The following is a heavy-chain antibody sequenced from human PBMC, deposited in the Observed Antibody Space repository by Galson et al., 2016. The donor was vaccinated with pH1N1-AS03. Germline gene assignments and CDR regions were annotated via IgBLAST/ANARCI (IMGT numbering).Heavy chain of an antibody. CDR2: ISGNGYST. D-gene: IGHD4/OR15-4a*01. V-gene: IGHV3-64*01. Sequence: SLRLSCAASGFTFSSSAMHWVRQAPGKGLEYASAISGNGYSTYYANSVKGRFTISRDNSKSTLFLQMGSLRVEDVAVYYCARGPVSYANYWFPPPNYWGQGTLVTVSS. J-gene: IGHJ4*02. CDR3: ARGPVSYANYWFPPPNY. CDR1: GFTFSSSA.